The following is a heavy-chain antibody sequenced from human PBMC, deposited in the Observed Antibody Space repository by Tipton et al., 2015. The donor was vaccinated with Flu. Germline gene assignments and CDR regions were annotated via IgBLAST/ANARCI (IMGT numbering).Heavy chain of an antibody. CDR3: ARRAIPMYSDYRDSFCSAMDV. CDR1: GYTFSNHW. Sequence: EVQLVQSGAEVKKPGESVKISCKASGYTFSNHWIVWVRQMPGKGLEWIGTIFPGHTDTRYGPSFQGQVTISTDESIDTAFLQWNPLRAWDTALYYCARRAIPMYSDYRDSFCSAMDVWGQGPTVPVS. CDR2: IFPGHTDT. J-gene: IGHJ6*02. D-gene: IGHD5-12*01. V-gene: IGHV5-51*01.